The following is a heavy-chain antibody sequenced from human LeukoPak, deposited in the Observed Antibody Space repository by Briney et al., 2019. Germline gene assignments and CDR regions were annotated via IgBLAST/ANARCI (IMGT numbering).Heavy chain of an antibody. V-gene: IGHV3-23*01. CDR2: ISGSGGST. CDR1: GFTFDDYA. CDR3: AKSLYYNWKNYYMDV. J-gene: IGHJ6*03. Sequence: GGSLRLSCAASGFTFDDYAMHWVRQAPGKGLEWVSAISGSGGSTYYADSVKGRFTISRDNSKNTLYLQMNSLRAEDTAVYYCAKSLYYNWKNYYMDVWGKGTTVTVSS. D-gene: IGHD1-20*01.